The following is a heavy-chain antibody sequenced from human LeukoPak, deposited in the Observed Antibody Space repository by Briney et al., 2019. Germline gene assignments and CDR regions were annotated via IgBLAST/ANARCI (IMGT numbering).Heavy chain of an antibody. Sequence: SETLSLTCTVSGGSISSYYWSWIRQPPGKGLEWIGYIYYSGSTNYNPSLKSRVTISVDTSKDQFSLKLSSVTAADTAVYYCARAYYYDSSGSYYYFDYWGQGTLVTVSS. J-gene: IGHJ4*02. V-gene: IGHV4-59*01. CDR1: GGSISSYY. D-gene: IGHD3-22*01. CDR3: ARAYYYDSSGSYYYFDY. CDR2: IYYSGST.